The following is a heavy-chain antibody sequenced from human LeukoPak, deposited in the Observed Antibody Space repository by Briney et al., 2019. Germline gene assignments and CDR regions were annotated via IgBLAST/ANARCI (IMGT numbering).Heavy chain of an antibody. D-gene: IGHD2-2*01. J-gene: IGHJ4*02. Sequence: VASVKVSCKASEYTFTGYYLHWVRQAPGQGLEWIGRINPNSGGTDYAQKFQGRVTMTRDTSISTAYMDLTRLTSDDTAVYYCARGGTWRTRSYYFDYWGQGTLVTVSS. CDR1: EYTFTGYY. CDR2: INPNSGGT. V-gene: IGHV1-2*06. CDR3: ARGGTWRTRSYYFDY.